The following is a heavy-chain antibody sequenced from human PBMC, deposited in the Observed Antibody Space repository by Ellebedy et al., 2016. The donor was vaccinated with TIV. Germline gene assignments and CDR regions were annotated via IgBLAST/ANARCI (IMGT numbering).Heavy chain of an antibody. J-gene: IGHJ6*03. D-gene: IGHD5-18*01. V-gene: IGHV4-59*01. CDR2: IYYSGST. Sequence: MPSETLSLTCTVSGGSISSYYWSWIRQPPGKGLEWIGYIYYSGSTNYNPSLKSRVTISVDTSKNQFSLNLRSVTAADTAVYYCARLDTYLVTVESYYYYMDVWGKGTTVTVSS. CDR1: GGSISSYY. CDR3: ARLDTYLVTVESYYYYMDV.